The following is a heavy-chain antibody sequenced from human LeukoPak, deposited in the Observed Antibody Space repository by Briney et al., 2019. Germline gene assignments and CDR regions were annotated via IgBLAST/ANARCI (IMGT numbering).Heavy chain of an antibody. D-gene: IGHD3-10*01. CDR3: ARDQERFGEIGMDV. CDR2: ISAYNGNT. Sequence: ASVKVSCKASGYTFTSYGISWVRQAPGQGPEWMGWISAYNGNTNYAQKLQGRVTMTTDTSTSTAYVELRSLRSDDTAVYYCARDQERFGEIGMDVWGKGTTVTVSS. V-gene: IGHV1-18*01. CDR1: GYTFTSYG. J-gene: IGHJ6*03.